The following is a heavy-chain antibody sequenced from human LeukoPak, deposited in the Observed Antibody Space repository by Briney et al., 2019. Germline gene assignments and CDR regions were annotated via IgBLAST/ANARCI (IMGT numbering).Heavy chain of an antibody. V-gene: IGHV4-59*01. D-gene: IGHD3-16*01. J-gene: IGHJ4*02. CDR1: GGSISNYY. Sequence: SETLSLTCTVSGGSISNYYWSWIRQPPGKGLEWIGYIYYGGSTNYNPSLKSRVTISVDTSKNQFSLKLSSVTAADTAVYYCAKLSTVGGPYYFDYWGQGTLVTVSS. CDR2: IYYGGST. CDR3: AKLSTVGGPYYFDY.